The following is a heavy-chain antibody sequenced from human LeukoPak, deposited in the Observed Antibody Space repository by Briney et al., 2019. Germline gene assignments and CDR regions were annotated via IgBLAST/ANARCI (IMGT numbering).Heavy chain of an antibody. D-gene: IGHD1-26*01. J-gene: IGHJ4*02. CDR2: VYPGDSDT. V-gene: IGHV5-51*01. Sequence: GESLKISCKGSGYTFTSYWIAWVRQMPGKGLEWMGIVYPGDSDTRYTPSFQGQVTISADKSISTAYLQWSSLKASDTAMYYCAIQWGSGGYDYWGQGTLVTVSS. CDR3: AIQWGSGGYDY. CDR1: GYTFTSYW.